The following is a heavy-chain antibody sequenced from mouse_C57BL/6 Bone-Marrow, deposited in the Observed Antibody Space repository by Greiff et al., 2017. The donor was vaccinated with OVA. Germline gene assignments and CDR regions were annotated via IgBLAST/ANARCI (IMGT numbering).Heavy chain of an antibody. D-gene: IGHD2-4*01. CDR1: GYTFTSYW. J-gene: IGHJ2*01. CDR2: IDPSDSET. V-gene: IGHV1-52*01. CDR3: ARKDYDYDNFDY. Sequence: QVQLKQPGAELVRPGSSVKLSCKASGYTFTSYWMHWVKQRPIQGLEWIGNIDPSDSETHYNQKFKDKATLTVDKSSSTAYMQLSSLTSEDSAVYYCARKDYDYDNFDYWGQGTTLTVSS.